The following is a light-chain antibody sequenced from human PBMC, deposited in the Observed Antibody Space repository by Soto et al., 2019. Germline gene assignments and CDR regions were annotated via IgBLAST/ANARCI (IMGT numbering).Light chain of an antibody. Sequence: EIVLTQSPGTLSLSPGERATLSCRASQSVSSGYLAWYQQKPGQAPRLLIYAASSRATGIPDRFSGSGSGTDFTRTISRLEPEDFAVYYCQQYGSSPPYTFGQGTKLEIK. CDR3: QQYGSSPPYT. J-gene: IGKJ2*01. CDR1: QSVSSGY. V-gene: IGKV3-20*01. CDR2: AAS.